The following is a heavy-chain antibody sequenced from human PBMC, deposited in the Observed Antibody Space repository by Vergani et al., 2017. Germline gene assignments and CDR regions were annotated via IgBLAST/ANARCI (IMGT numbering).Heavy chain of an antibody. CDR2: ISGSGGST. V-gene: IGHV3-23*01. J-gene: IGHJ6*02. Sequence: EVQLFESGGDLVQPGGSLRLSCAASGFTFNHYAMNWVRPASGKRLEWVPGISGSGGSTYYAGSVKGRFTISRDSSKNTLYLQMNSLSAGDTAVYYCAKANPRNSGYDYHYYYHSMDVWGQGTTVTVSS. D-gene: IGHD5-12*01. CDR3: AKANPRNSGYDYHYYYHSMDV. CDR1: GFTFNHYA.